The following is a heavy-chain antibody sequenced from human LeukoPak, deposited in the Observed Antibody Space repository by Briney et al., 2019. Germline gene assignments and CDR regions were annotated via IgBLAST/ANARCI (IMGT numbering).Heavy chain of an antibody. Sequence: SETLSLTCTVSGGPISSYYWSWIRQPAGKGLEWIGRIYTSGSTNFNPSLKSRVTMSVDTSKNQFSLNLSSVTAADTAVYYCARDQGYYYDSSGYAYDTFDIWGQGTMVTVSS. V-gene: IGHV4-4*07. J-gene: IGHJ3*02. CDR2: IYTSGST. CDR3: ARDQGYYYDSSGYAYDTFDI. D-gene: IGHD3-22*01. CDR1: GGPISSYY.